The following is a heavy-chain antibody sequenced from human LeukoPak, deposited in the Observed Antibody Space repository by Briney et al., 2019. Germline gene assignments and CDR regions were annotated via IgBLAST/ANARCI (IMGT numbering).Heavy chain of an antibody. V-gene: IGHV3-23*01. CDR1: GFTFSSSA. D-gene: IGHD5-24*01. Sequence: GGSLRLSCAASGFTFSSSAMSWVRQAPGKGLEWVSSISGSGSVGSAYYADSVKGRFTISRDNSKNTLYLQMNSLIAEDTAVYYCAKSGYNRFDYWGQGTRVTVSS. CDR2: ISGSGSVGSA. CDR3: AKSGYNRFDY. J-gene: IGHJ4*02.